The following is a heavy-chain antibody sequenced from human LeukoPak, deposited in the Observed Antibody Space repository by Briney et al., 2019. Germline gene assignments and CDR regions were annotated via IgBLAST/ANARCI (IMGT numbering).Heavy chain of an antibody. V-gene: IGHV3-30-3*01. J-gene: IGHJ4*02. CDR3: GRGSVGFGELNY. Sequence: GGSLRLSCAASGFTFSSYAMHWVRQAPGKGLEWVAVISYDGSNKFYADSVKGRFTLSRDNSKNTLYLQMNSLRIGETAVYYCGRGSVGFGELNYWGQGTLVTVSS. CDR2: ISYDGSNK. CDR1: GFTFSSYA. D-gene: IGHD3-10*01.